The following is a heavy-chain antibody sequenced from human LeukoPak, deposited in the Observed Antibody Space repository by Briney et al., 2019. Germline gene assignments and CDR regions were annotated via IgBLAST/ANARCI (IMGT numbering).Heavy chain of an antibody. D-gene: IGHD3-16*01. Sequence: GGSLRLSCAASGFTFSSYAMSWVRQAPGKGLEWVSGIGGSGDSTYYAGSVKGRFTISRDNPKKTLYLQMNSLRAEDTAVYYCAKGDYDYVWGTFPDWGQGTLVTVSS. CDR1: GFTFSSYA. V-gene: IGHV3-23*01. J-gene: IGHJ4*02. CDR2: IGGSGDST. CDR3: AKGDYDYVWGTFPD.